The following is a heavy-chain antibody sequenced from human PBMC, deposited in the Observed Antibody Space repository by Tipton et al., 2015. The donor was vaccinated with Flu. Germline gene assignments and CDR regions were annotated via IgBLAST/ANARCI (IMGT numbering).Heavy chain of an antibody. V-gene: IGHV3-7*01. CDR3: ARPSGSYYVEYFQH. D-gene: IGHD1-26*01. J-gene: IGHJ1*01. CDR1: GFTFSSYW. Sequence: SLRLSCAASGFTFSSYWMSWVRQAPGKGLEWVANIKQDGSEKYYVDSVKGRFTISRDNAKNSLYLQMYSLRAEDTAVYYCARPSGSYYVEYFQHWGQGTLVTVSS. CDR2: IKQDGSEK.